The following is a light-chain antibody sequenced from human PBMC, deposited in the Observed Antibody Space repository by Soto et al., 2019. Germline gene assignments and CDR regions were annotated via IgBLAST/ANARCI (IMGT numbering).Light chain of an antibody. CDR2: GDT. V-gene: IGLV6-57*04. CDR3: QSYDGDDHVV. J-gene: IGLJ2*01. CDR1: SGSIASNS. Sequence: LTQPHSVSESPGKTVTISCTRSSGSIASNSVQWYQQRPGSAPTTVIYGDTQRPSGVPDRFSGSIDSSSNSASLTISGLKTEDEADFYCQSYDGDDHVVFGGGTKVTVL.